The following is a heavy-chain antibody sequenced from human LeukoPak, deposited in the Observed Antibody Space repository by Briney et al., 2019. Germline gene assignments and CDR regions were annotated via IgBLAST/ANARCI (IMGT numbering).Heavy chain of an antibody. CDR3: ARAVY. CDR2: INHSGST. Sequence: SETLSLTCAVYGGSFSGYYWSWIRQPPGKGLEWIGEINHSGSTNYNPCIKSRVTISVDTTKNQFSLKLSSVTAADTAVYYCARAVYWGQGTLVTVSS. J-gene: IGHJ4*02. CDR1: GGSFSGYY. V-gene: IGHV4-34*01.